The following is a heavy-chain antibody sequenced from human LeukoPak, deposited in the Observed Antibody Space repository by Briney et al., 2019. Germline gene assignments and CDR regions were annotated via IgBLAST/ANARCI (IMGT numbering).Heavy chain of an antibody. D-gene: IGHD6-19*01. CDR2: IYPGDSDT. CDR1: GYSFTSYW. CDR3: ARVGPDSSGWADY. Sequence: GESLKISCKGSGYSFTSYWIGWVRQMPGKGLEWMGIIYPGDSDTRYSPSFQGQVTISADKSISTAYMELSRLRSDDTAVYYCARVGPDSSGWADYWGQGTLVTVSS. J-gene: IGHJ4*02. V-gene: IGHV5-51*01.